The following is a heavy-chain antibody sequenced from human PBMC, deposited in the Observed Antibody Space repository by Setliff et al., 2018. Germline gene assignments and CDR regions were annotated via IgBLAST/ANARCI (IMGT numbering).Heavy chain of an antibody. J-gene: IGHJ3*02. CDR2: INGDGSST. D-gene: IGHD1-26*01. Sequence: GGSLRLSCEASGFTFSNYWMHWVRQGPGKPLVWVSRINGDGSSTTYADSVKGRFTISRDNAKSTVYLQMNSLRVEDTAVYYCIRDWGGVGATNGFDIWGQGTMVTVS. V-gene: IGHV3-74*01. CDR3: IRDWGGVGATNGFDI. CDR1: GFTFSNYW.